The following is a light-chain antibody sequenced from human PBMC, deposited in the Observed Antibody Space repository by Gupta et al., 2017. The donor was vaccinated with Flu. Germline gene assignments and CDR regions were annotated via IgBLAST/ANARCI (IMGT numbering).Light chain of an antibody. CDR2: AAS. V-gene: IGKV1-39*01. CDR3: QQSYSTRLT. CDR1: QSISSY. Sequence: DIPMTQSPSSLSASVGDRVTITCQASQSISSYLNWYQQKPGKAPKLLIYAASSLQSGVPSRFSGSGSGTDFTLTISSLQPEDFATYYCQQSYSTRLTFGGGTKVEIK. J-gene: IGKJ4*01.